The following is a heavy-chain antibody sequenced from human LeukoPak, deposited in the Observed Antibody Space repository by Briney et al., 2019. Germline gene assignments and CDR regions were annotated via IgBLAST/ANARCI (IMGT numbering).Heavy chain of an antibody. D-gene: IGHD6-6*01. V-gene: IGHV3-7*01. Sequence: AGGSLLLSCAASGFTFTNYWMSWVRPAPGKGLEWVANIKQDGSEKYEVDSVEGRFTISRDNAKNSLSLLMNSLRGEATAVYYCVRALGSSSADYWGQGTLVTVSS. CDR1: GFTFTNYW. CDR3: VRALGSSSADY. CDR2: IKQDGSEK. J-gene: IGHJ4*02.